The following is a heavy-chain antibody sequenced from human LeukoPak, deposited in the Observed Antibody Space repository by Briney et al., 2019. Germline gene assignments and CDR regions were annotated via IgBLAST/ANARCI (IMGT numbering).Heavy chain of an antibody. D-gene: IGHD3-22*01. CDR2: IYYSGST. CDR1: GGSISSYY. V-gene: IGHV4-59*01. Sequence: PSETLSLTCTVSGGSISSYYWIWIRQPPGKGLEWFGYIYYSGSTNYNPSLKSRVTISVDTSKNQFSLKLSSVTAADTAVYYCARVVDYYDSSGYYYAWFDPWGQGTLVTVSS. J-gene: IGHJ5*02. CDR3: ARVVDYYDSSGYYYAWFDP.